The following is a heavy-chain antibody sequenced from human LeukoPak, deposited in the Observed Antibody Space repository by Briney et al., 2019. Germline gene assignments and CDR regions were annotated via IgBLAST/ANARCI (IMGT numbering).Heavy chain of an antibody. CDR3: ARSRPCSSTSCYIRSGEFDY. CDR1: GYTFTSYD. V-gene: IGHV1-8*01. D-gene: IGHD2-2*02. CDR2: MNPNSGNA. Sequence: GASVKVSCKASGYTFTSYDINWVRQATGQGLEWMGWMNPNSGNAGYAQKFQGRVTMTRITSISTAYMELSSLRSEDTAVYYCARSRPCSSTSCYIRSGEFDYWGQGTLVTVSS. J-gene: IGHJ4*02.